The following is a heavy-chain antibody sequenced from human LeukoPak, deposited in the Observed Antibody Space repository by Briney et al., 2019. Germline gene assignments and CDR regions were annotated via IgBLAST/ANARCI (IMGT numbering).Heavy chain of an antibody. V-gene: IGHV5-51*01. CDR1: GYSFTSYW. CDR2: IYPGDSDT. Sequence: GESLKIYCKGSGYSFTSYWIGWVRQMPGKGLEWMGIIYPGDSDTRYSPSFQGQVTISADKSISTAYLQWSSLKASDTAMYYCARRAVAGTSRWDGMDVWGQGTTVTVSS. D-gene: IGHD6-19*01. CDR3: ARRAVAGTSRWDGMDV. J-gene: IGHJ6*02.